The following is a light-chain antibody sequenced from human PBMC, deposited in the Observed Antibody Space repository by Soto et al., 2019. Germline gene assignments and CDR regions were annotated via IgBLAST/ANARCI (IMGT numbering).Light chain of an antibody. J-gene: IGLJ1*01. V-gene: IGLV2-23*01. CDR1: SSDVGSYEC. CDR3: FSYAGGENYV. CDR2: EDEGN. Sequence: QSVLTQPASVSGSLGRSITISCTGTSSDVGSYECVSWYQQLPGKGPKLVIYEDEGNKWPSEISNRFSGSKSGNTASLTISGLQAEDEGEYYCFSYAGGENYVFGTGTKLTVL.